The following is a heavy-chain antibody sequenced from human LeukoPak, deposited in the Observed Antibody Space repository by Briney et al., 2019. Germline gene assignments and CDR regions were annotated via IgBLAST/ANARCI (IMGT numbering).Heavy chain of an antibody. V-gene: IGHV3-15*01. CDR2: IKSKIDGGTT. CDR1: GFTFSNAW. Sequence: GGSLRLSCAASGFTFSNAWMSWVRQAPGKGLEWVGRIKSKIDGGTTDYAAPVKGRFTISRDGSKNTLYLQMNTLKTEDTAVYYCTTASDCSGGSCYFDYWGQGTLVTVSS. CDR3: TTASDCSGGSCYFDY. D-gene: IGHD2-15*01. J-gene: IGHJ4*02.